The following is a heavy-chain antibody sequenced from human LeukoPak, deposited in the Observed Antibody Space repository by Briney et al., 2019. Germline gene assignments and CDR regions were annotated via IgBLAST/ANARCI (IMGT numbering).Heavy chain of an antibody. CDR3: ARESDSSGYYYGWFDP. J-gene: IGHJ5*02. CDR1: GYTFTGYY. D-gene: IGHD3-22*01. CDR2: INPNSGGT. V-gene: IGHV1-2*02. Sequence: GASVKVSCKASGYTFTGYYMHWVRQAPGQGLEWMGWINPNSGGTNYAQKFQGRVTMTRDTSISTAYMELSRLRSDDTAVYYCARESDSSGYYYGWFDPWGQGTLVTVSS.